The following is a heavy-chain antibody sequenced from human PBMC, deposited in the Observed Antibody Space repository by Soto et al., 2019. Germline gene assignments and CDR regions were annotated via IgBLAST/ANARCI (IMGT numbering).Heavy chain of an antibody. V-gene: IGHV3-48*01. CDR2: ISSSSSTI. D-gene: IGHD3-3*01. CDR1: GFTFSSYS. J-gene: IGHJ6*03. Sequence: GGSLRLSCAASGFTFSSYSMNWVRQAPGKGLEWVSYISSSSSTIYYADSVKGRFTISRDNAKDSLYLQMNSLRAEDTAVYYCAGTHTDFGADYYYYTDVWGKGTTVTVSS. CDR3: AGTHTDFGADYYYYTDV.